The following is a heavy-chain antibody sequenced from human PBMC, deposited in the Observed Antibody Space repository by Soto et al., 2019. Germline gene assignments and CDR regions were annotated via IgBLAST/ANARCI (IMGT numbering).Heavy chain of an antibody. J-gene: IGHJ4*02. CDR3: AKDAGSVCSGGSCYFQALDS. D-gene: IGHD2-15*01. Sequence: GGSLRLSCASSVFTFINYAMSWVRQAPGKGLEWVSGISVSGGSTYYADSVKGRFTISRDNSKNTLYVQMNSLRVDDTAVYYCAKDAGSVCSGGSCYFQALDSWGQGTLVTVSS. CDR2: ISVSGGST. V-gene: IGHV3-23*01. CDR1: VFTFINYA.